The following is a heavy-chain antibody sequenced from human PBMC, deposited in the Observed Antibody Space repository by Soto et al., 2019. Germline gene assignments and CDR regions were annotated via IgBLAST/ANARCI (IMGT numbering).Heavy chain of an antibody. Sequence: TLLRTYALCGDGVSIMSSAWNCISRCQSRGLEWLGSTYYRTKGHKEAAASVKGRITINPDTSKNQFSLQLNSVSPEDTPLYYCARSVGWIDPSGRGRLVDVSS. V-gene: IGHV6-1*01. CDR3: ARSVGWIDP. D-gene: IGHD2-15*01. J-gene: IGHJ5*02. CDR2: TYYRTKGHK. CDR1: GDGVSIMSSA.